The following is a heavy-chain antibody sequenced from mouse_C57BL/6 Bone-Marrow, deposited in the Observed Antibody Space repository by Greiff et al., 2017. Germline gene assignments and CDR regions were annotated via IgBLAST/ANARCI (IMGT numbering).Heavy chain of an antibody. J-gene: IGHJ4*01. Sequence: VQLQQSGAELVRPGTSVKMSCKASGYTFTNYWIGWAKQRPGHGLSWIGDIFPGGGYPNYNEKFKGKAPLTADPSSSTAYMQVNSLTSEDSAIYYWARYEYGERGYYAMDYWGQGTSVTVSS. CDR1: GYTFTNYW. CDR3: ARYEYGERGYYAMDY. CDR2: IFPGGGYP. D-gene: IGHD2-4*01. V-gene: IGHV1-63*01.